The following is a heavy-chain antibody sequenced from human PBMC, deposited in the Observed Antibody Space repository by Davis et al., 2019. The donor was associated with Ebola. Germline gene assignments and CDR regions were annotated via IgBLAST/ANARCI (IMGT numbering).Heavy chain of an antibody. CDR2: ISYDGSNK. CDR3: ARGSDMEMATIEFDY. J-gene: IGHJ4*02. V-gene: IGHV3-30-3*01. D-gene: IGHD5-24*01. Sequence: GESLKISCAASGFTFSSYAMHWVRQAPGKGLEWVAVISYDGSNKYYADSVKGRFTISRDNSKNTLYLQMNSLRAEDTAVYYCARGSDMEMATIEFDYWGQGTLVTVSS. CDR1: GFTFSSYA.